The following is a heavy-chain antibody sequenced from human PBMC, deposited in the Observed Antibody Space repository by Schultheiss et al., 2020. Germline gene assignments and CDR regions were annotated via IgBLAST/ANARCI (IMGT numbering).Heavy chain of an antibody. CDR3: ARGDLLSRKIDVSRFGSGWYYFDY. V-gene: IGHV4-59*01. CDR1: GGSISSYY. D-gene: IGHD6-19*01. CDR2: IYYSGST. Sequence: SETLSLTCTVSGGSISSYYWSWIRQPPGKGLEWIGYIYYSGSTNYNPSLKSRVTISVDTSKNQFSLKLSSVTAADTAVYYCARGDLLSRKIDVSRFGSGWYYFDYWGQGTLVTVSS. J-gene: IGHJ4*02.